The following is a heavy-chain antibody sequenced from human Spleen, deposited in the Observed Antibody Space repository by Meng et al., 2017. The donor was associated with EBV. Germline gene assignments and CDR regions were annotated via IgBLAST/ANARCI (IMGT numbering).Heavy chain of an antibody. D-gene: IGHD3-16*02. CDR3: SRDVNHYYFDY. CDR1: GYTFSNYA. J-gene: IGHJ4*02. V-gene: IGHV7-4-1*02. Sequence: QVQLVQFGSGLKKPGASVKVSCKASGYTFSNYAINWVRQAPGEGLEWMGWINTETGNPTYAHGFTGRFVFSLDASLSTAYLQISSLKAEDTAAYYCSRDVNHYYFDYWGQGTLVTVSS. CDR2: INTETGNP.